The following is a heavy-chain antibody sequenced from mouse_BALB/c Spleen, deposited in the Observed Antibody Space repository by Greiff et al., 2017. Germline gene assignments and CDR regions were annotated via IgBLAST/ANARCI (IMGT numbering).Heavy chain of an antibody. J-gene: IGHJ2*01. CDR3: ARGDLDY. CDR2: IDPSDSYT. Sequence: QVQLQQPGAELVKPGASVKLSCKASGYTFTSYWMHWVKQRPGQGLEWIGEIDPSDSYTNYNQKFKGKATLTVDKSSSTAYMQLSSLTSEDSAVYYCARGDLDYWGQGTTLTVSS. D-gene: IGHD3-3*01. CDR1: GYTFTSYW. V-gene: IGHV1-69*02.